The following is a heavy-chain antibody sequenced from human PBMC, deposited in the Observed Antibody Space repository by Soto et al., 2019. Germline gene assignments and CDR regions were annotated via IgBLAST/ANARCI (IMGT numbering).Heavy chain of an antibody. V-gene: IGHV3-23*01. CDR3: AKDFIFAAEDAFDI. J-gene: IGHJ3*02. D-gene: IGHD6-13*01. CDR2: ISGSGGST. Sequence: GGSLRLSCAASGFTFSNYAMSCVRQAPGKGPEWVSAISGSGGSTYYADSVKGRFTISRDNSKNTLYLQMNSLRAEDTAVYYSAKDFIFAAEDAFDIWGQGTMVTVSS. CDR1: GFTFSNYA.